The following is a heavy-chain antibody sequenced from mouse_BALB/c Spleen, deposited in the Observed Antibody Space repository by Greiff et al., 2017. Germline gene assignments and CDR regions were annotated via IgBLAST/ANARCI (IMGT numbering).Heavy chain of an antibody. CDR2: IWAGGST. CDR3: ARDRDDSSPYYYAMDY. V-gene: IGHV2-9*02. CDR1: GFSLTSYG. J-gene: IGHJ4*01. D-gene: IGHD1-1*01. Sequence: QVQLQQSGPGLVAPSQSLSITCTVSGFSLTSYGVHWVRQPPGKGLEWLGVIWAGGSTNYNSALMSRLSISKDNSKSQVFLKMNSLQTDDTAMYYCARDRDDSSPYYYAMDYWGQGTSVTVSS.